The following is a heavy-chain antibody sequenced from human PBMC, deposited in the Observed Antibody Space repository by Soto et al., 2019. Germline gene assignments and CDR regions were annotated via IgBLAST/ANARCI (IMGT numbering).Heavy chain of an antibody. V-gene: IGHV5-51*01. Sequence: RGESLKISCKGSGYSFTSYWIGWVRQMPGKGLEWMGIIYPGDSDTRYSPSFQGQVTISADKSISTAYLQWSSLKASDTAMYYCARHEYSSGWYDSYYYYGIDVWGQGTTVTVSS. CDR3: ARHEYSSGWYDSYYYYGIDV. J-gene: IGHJ6*02. D-gene: IGHD6-19*01. CDR2: IYPGDSDT. CDR1: GYSFTSYW.